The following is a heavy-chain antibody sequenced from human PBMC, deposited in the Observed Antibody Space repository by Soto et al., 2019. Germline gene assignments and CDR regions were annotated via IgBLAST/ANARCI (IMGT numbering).Heavy chain of an antibody. D-gene: IGHD1-7*01. CDR1: GYTFISYG. V-gene: IGHV1-18*01. Sequence: EASVKVSCKAYGYTFISYGISWVRQAPGQGLEWMGWISGHNGDTKYAQKFQGRVTMTTDTSTSTAYVEVRSLRSDDTAVYYCARGFHWNYAFDIWGQGTMVTVSS. CDR3: ARGFHWNYAFDI. CDR2: ISGHNGDT. J-gene: IGHJ3*02.